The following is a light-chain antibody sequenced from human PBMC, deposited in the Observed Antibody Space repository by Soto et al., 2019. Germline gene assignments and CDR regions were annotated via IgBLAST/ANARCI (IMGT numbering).Light chain of an antibody. Sequence: QSALTQPPSASGTPGQRVTISCSGRSSNIGSNFVYWYQHLPGTAPKLVIYRNSQRPSGVPDRFSGSKSDTSASLAISGLQSEDEADYYCAGWDDSLSGYVFGPGTKVTVL. CDR3: AGWDDSLSGYV. CDR2: RNS. J-gene: IGLJ1*01. V-gene: IGLV1-47*01. CDR1: SSNIGSNF.